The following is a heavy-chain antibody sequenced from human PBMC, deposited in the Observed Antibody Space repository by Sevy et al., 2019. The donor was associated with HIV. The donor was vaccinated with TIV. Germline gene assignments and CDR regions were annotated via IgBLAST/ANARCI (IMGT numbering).Heavy chain of an antibody. V-gene: IGHV1-69*13. Sequence: ASVKVSCKASGGTFSSYAISWVRQAPGQGLEWMGGIIPTFGTANYAQKFQGRVTITADESTSTAYMELSSLRSEDTAVYYCARSRGYYGSGSSFAYYGMDVWGQGTTVTVSS. D-gene: IGHD3-10*01. CDR3: ARSRGYYGSGSSFAYYGMDV. CDR1: GGTFSSYA. J-gene: IGHJ6*02. CDR2: IIPTFGTA.